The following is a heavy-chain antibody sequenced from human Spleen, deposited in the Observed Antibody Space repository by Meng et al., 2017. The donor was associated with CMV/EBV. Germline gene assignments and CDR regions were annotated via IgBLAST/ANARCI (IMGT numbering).Heavy chain of an antibody. D-gene: IGHD2-2*01. J-gene: IGHJ5*01. CDR1: GFDFSSYS. V-gene: IGHV3-21*01. CDR2: ISSTSSFI. Sequence: LSLTCAASGFDFSSYSMNWVRQTPGKGLEWVSCISSTSSFIYYTGSVKGRFTISRDNRKNSLYLLMNYLRAEDTAVYYCARDQLSSSNSWSLDSWGQGTLVTVSS. CDR3: ARDQLSSSNSWSLDS.